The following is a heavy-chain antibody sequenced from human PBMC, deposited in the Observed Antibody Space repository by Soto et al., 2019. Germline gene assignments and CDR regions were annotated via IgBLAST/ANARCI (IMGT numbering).Heavy chain of an antibody. D-gene: IGHD1-7*01. V-gene: IGHV1-69*13. CDR3: ARASMRNYPFDY. CDR2: IIPIFGTA. J-gene: IGHJ4*02. CDR1: GGTFSSYA. Sequence: ASVKVSCKASGGTFSSYAISWVRQAPGQGLEWMGGIIPIFGTANYAQKFQGRVTITAGESTSTAYMELSSLRSEDTAVYYCARASMRNYPFDYWGQGTLVTVSS.